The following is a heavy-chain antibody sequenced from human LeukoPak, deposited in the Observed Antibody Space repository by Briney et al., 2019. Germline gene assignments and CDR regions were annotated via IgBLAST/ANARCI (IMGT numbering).Heavy chain of an antibody. Sequence: SETLSLTCTVSGYSISSGYYWGWIRQPPGKGLEWVGSIYHSGSTYYNPSLKSRVTISVDTSKNQFSLKLSSVAAADTAVYYCARGMIVVVYDYWGQGTLVTVSS. CDR1: GYSISSGYY. J-gene: IGHJ4*02. CDR2: IYHSGST. V-gene: IGHV4-38-2*02. D-gene: IGHD3-22*01. CDR3: ARGMIVVVYDY.